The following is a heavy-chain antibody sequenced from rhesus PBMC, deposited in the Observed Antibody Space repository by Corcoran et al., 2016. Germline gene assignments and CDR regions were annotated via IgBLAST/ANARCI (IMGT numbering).Heavy chain of an antibody. V-gene: IGHV4-122*02. Sequence: QVQLQESGPGLVEPSETLSLTCAVSGGSISSGYYYWSWSRQPPGKGLEWIGYITYSGSTSYNPSLKSRVTISRDTSKNQFSLKLSSVTAADTAVYYCAKKGTVLATDYWGQGVLVTVSS. CDR2: ITYSGST. D-gene: IGHD2-21*01. J-gene: IGHJ4*01. CDR3: AKKGTVLATDY. CDR1: GGSISSGYYY.